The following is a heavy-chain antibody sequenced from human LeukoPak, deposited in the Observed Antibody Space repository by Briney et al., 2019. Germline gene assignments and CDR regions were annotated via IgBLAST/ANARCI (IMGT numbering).Heavy chain of an antibody. D-gene: IGHD2-15*01. J-gene: IGHJ6*03. CDR3: AKVRLGYCSGGSCSRGGTPMDV. CDR2: ITSVGVT. Sequence: GGSLRLSCAASGFIFNNYGMNWVRQAPGKGLEWVSGITSVGVTFYASFVKGRFTISRDNSKNTLYLQMNSLRAEDTAVYYCAKVRLGYCSGGSCSRGGTPMDVWGKGTTVTISS. V-gene: IGHV3-23*01. CDR1: GFIFNNYG.